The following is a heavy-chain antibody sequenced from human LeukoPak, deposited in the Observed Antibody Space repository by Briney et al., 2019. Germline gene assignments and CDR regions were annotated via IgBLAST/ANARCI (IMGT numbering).Heavy chain of an antibody. CDR1: GFTFDDYA. J-gene: IGHJ6*03. D-gene: IGHD5-18*01. CDR2: ISWNSGSI. CDR3: AKLVDGKRGYRQTEYYYMDV. V-gene: IGHV3-9*01. Sequence: PGGSLRLSCAASGFTFDDYAMHWVRQAPGKGLEWVSGISWNSGSIGYADSVKGRFTISRDNAKNSLYLQMNSLRAEDTALYYCAKLVDGKRGYRQTEYYYMDVWGKGTTVTVSS.